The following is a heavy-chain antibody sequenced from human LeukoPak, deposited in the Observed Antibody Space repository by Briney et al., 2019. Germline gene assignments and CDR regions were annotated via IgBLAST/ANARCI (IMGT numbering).Heavy chain of an antibody. D-gene: IGHD5-12*01. CDR3: ARARYGGYPGNYFDY. V-gene: IGHV3-30*03. CDR2: ISYDGSNK. CDR1: GFTFSSYG. Sequence: GSLRLSCAASGFTFSSYGMHWVRQAPGKGLEWVAVISYDGSNKYYADSVKGRFTISRDNSKNTLYLQMNSLRAEDTAVYYCARARYGGYPGNYFDYWGQGTLVTVSS. J-gene: IGHJ4*02.